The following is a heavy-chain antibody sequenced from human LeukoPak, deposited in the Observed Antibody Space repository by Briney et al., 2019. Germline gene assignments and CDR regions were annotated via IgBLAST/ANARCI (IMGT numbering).Heavy chain of an antibody. D-gene: IGHD6-13*01. CDR3: ARGRPNLVRRSNYFDY. J-gene: IGHJ4*02. V-gene: IGHV4-34*01. CDR1: GGSFSGYY. Sequence: SETLSLTCAVYGGSFSGYYWSWIRQPPGKGLEWIGEINHSGSTNYNPSLTSRVTISVDTSKNQFSLKLSSVTAADTAVYYCARGRPNLVRRSNYFDYWGQGTLVTVSS. CDR2: INHSGST.